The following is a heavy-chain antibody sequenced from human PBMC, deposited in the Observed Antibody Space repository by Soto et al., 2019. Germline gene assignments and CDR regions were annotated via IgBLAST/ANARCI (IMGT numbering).Heavy chain of an antibody. J-gene: IGHJ4*02. CDR3: VKGSDNGDYHPLFDQ. V-gene: IGHV3-74*01. D-gene: IGHD4-17*01. CDR2: IRGDGGST. Sequence: EVQLVKSGGGLVQPGGSLRLSCAASGFIFNNYWMQWVRQDPGKGLVWVSRIRGDGGSTSYADSVKGRFIISRDNAKNTLYLYMNSLRDDDTGLYFCVKGSDNGDYHPLFDQWGQGTLVTVSS. CDR1: GFIFNNYW.